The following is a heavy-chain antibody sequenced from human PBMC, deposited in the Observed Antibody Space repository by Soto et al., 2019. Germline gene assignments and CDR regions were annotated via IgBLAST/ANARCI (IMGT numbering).Heavy chain of an antibody. CDR3: ARDGDGRMTTNPYYYNGMDV. Sequence: PSETLSLTCPVSGGSIKRGDFSWSWIRPPPGMGVDWFGYVFYTGRANYNAPHKSRVSISLDTSNYQFSLKLSSVTAADTAVYYCARDGDGRMTTNPYYYNGMDVWGPGTTVTVLL. CDR1: GGSIKRGDFS. V-gene: IGHV4-61*08. D-gene: IGHD4-4*01. J-gene: IGHJ6*02. CDR2: VFYTGRA.